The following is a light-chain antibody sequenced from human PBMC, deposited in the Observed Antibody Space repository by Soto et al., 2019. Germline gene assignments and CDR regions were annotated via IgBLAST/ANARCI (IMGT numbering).Light chain of an antibody. CDR3: AAWDDSLNGYV. CDR2: NNN. J-gene: IGLJ1*01. CDR1: SSNIGTNA. Sequence: QSALTQPPSASGTPGQRGTISCSGGSSNIGTNAVNWYQQLPGTAPKLLIYNNNQRPSGVPDRFSGSKPGTSASLAISGLQSEDEADYYCAAWDDSLNGYVFGTGTRSPS. V-gene: IGLV1-44*01.